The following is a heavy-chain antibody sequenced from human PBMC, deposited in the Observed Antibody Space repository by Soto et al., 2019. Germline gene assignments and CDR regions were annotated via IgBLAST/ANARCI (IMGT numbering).Heavy chain of an antibody. D-gene: IGHD4-17*01. J-gene: IGHJ4*02. CDR2: ISAYNGNT. CDR1: GYTFTSYG. Sequence: QVQLVQSGAEVKKPGASVKVSCKASGYTFTSYGISWVRQAPGQGLEWMGWISAYNGNTNYAQKLQGRVTMTTDTYTSTGYMELRSLRSDDTAVYYCARDDKGGYGDPDFWGYWGQGTLVTVSS. CDR3: ARDDKGGYGDPDFWGY. V-gene: IGHV1-18*01.